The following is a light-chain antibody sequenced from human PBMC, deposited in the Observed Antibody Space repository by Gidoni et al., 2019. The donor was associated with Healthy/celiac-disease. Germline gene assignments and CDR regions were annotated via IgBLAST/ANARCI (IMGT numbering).Light chain of an antibody. CDR3: QQFNSYPGLT. V-gene: IGKV1-13*02. CDR1: QRISSA. CDR2: DAS. J-gene: IGKJ4*01. Sequence: AIQLTHSPSSLSASVGDRVTITCRASQRISSALAWYQQKPGKAPKLLIYDASSLESGVPSRFSGSGSGTDFTLTISSLQPEDFATYYCQQFNSYPGLTFGGGTKVEIK.